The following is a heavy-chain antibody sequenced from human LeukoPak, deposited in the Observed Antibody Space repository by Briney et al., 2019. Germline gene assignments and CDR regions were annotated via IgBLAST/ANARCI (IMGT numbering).Heavy chain of an antibody. D-gene: IGHD2-15*01. CDR3: ARRHRRSATHDLLDY. Sequence: GESLKIPCQVSGYSFTSYWIAWVRQMPGKGLEWMGVIYPGNSDTRYSPSFQGQVTFSADKSISTAYLQWDSLRASDTTIYFCARRHRRSATHDLLDYWGQGTPVTVSS. CDR1: GYSFTSYW. J-gene: IGHJ4*02. V-gene: IGHV5-51*01. CDR2: IYPGNSDT.